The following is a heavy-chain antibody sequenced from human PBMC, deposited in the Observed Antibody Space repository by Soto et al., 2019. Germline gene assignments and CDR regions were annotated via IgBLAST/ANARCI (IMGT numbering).Heavy chain of an antibody. CDR2: IYYSGST. J-gene: IGHJ5*02. Sequence: QVQLQESGPGLVKSSQTLSLTCTVSGGSISSGGYYWSWIRQHPGKGLEWIGYIYYSGSTYYNPSLKSRVTISVDTSKNQFSLKLSSVTAADTAVYYCARTYFYGSGTYSRWFDPWGQGTLVTVSS. D-gene: IGHD3-10*01. V-gene: IGHV4-31*03. CDR1: GGSISSGGYY. CDR3: ARTYFYGSGTYSRWFDP.